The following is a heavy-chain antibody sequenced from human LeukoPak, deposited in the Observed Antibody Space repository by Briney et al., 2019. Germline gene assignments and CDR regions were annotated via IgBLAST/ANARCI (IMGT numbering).Heavy chain of an antibody. CDR2: ISGSGGST. CDR1: GFTFSSYA. CDR3: AKDVGKRRITIFGVVIRGMGV. J-gene: IGHJ6*02. D-gene: IGHD3-3*01. V-gene: IGHV3-23*01. Sequence: PGGSLRLSCAASGFTFSSYAMSWVRQAPGKGLEWVSAISGSGGSTYYADSVKGRFTISRDNSKNTLYLQMNSLRAEDTAVYYCAKDVGKRRITIFGVVIRGMGVWGQGTTVTVSS.